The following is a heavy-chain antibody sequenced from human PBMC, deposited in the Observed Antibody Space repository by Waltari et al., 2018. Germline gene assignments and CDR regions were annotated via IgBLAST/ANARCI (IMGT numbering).Heavy chain of an antibody. CDR3: ARALDPVAGNGFDP. CDR2: TRNKANSYTT. J-gene: IGHJ5*02. V-gene: IGHV3-72*01. CDR1: GFTFSDHY. D-gene: IGHD6-19*01. Sequence: EVQLVESGGGLVQPGGSLRLSCAASGFTFSDHYMAWVRQAPGKGLEWVGRTRNKANSYTTEYAASVKGRFTISRDDSKNSLYLQMNSLKTEDTAVYYCARALDPVAGNGFDPWGQGTLVTVSS.